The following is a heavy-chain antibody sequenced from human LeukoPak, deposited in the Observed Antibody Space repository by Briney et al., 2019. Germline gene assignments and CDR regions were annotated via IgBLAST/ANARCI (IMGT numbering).Heavy chain of an antibody. CDR2: ISSSSSTI. CDR1: GFTFSSYS. D-gene: IGHD2-2*01. CDR3: ARVNPQRPDCSSTSCFVDAFDI. J-gene: IGHJ3*02. Sequence: PGGSLRLSCAASGFTFSSYSMNWVRQAPGKGLEWVSYISSSSSTIYYADSVKGRFTISRDNAKNSLYLQMNSLRAEDTAVYYRARVNPQRPDCSSTSCFVDAFDIWGQGTMVTVSS. V-gene: IGHV3-48*01.